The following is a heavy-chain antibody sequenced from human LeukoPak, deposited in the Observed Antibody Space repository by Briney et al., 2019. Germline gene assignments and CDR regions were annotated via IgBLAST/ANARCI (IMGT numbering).Heavy chain of an antibody. D-gene: IGHD1-26*01. CDR2: IFPLFETT. CDR1: GGTFNNYA. J-gene: IGHJ4*02. V-gene: IGHV1-69*01. Sequence: ASVKVSCKASGGTFNNYAINWVRQAPGQGLEWMGGIFPLFETTNYAQGFKGRVTITADDSTSTAYMELNSLRTEDTAVYYCARGRESHGHYFHFWCQGTLVTVSS. CDR3: ARGRESHGHYFHF.